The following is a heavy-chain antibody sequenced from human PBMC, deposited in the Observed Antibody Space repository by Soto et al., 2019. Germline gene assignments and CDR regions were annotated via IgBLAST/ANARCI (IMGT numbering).Heavy chain of an antibody. J-gene: IGHJ6*02. CDR1: GGSISSGGYY. V-gene: IGHV4-31*03. CDR3: ARERIAAAAGMDV. CDR2: IYYSGST. D-gene: IGHD6-13*01. Sequence: QVQLQESGPGLVKPSQTLSLTCTVSGGSISSGGYYWSWIRQHPGKGLEWIGYIYYSGSTYYNLSLKSRVTISVDTSKNQFSLKLSSVTAADTAVYYCARERIAAAAGMDVWGQGTTVTVSS.